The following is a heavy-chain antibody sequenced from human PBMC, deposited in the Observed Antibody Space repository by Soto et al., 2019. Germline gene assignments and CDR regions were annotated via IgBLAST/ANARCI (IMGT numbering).Heavy chain of an antibody. J-gene: IGHJ6*02. CDR1: GFTVSSHA. Sequence: GGSLRLSCAASGFTVSSHAMSWVRQAPGKGLEWVSTISGSDADTYYADSVKGRFTISRDSSSSTLYLQMNNLRGDDTAVYFCTKSRRGILMVYGFGGMDVWGQGTTVTVSS. D-gene: IGHD2-8*01. CDR3: TKSRRGILMVYGFGGMDV. V-gene: IGHV3-23*01. CDR2: ISGSDADT.